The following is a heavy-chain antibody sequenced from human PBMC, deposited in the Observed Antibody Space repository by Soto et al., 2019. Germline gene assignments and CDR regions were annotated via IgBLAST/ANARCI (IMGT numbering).Heavy chain of an antibody. D-gene: IGHD6-13*01. J-gene: IGHJ5*02. Sequence: SQTLSLTCAISGDSVSSNSAAWNWIRRSPSRGLEWLGRTYYRSKWYNDYAVSVKSRITINPDTSKNQFSLQLNSVTPEDTAVYYCAREAAAGNNWFDPWGQGTLVTFSS. V-gene: IGHV6-1*01. CDR1: GDSVSSNSAA. CDR3: AREAAAGNNWFDP. CDR2: TYYRSKWYN.